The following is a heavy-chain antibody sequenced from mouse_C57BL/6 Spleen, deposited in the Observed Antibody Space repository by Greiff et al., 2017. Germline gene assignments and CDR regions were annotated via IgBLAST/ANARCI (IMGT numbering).Heavy chain of an antibody. CDR1: GYAFSSYW. Sequence: QVQLQQSGAELVKPGASVKISCKASGYAFSSYWMNWVKQRPGKGLEWIGQIYPGDGDTNYNGKFKGKATLTADKSSSTAYMQLSSLTSEDSAVYFCARVGDYDDGRYFGYRGQGTTLTVSS. CDR3: ARVGDYDDGRYFGY. D-gene: IGHD2-4*01. V-gene: IGHV1-80*01. CDR2: IYPGDGDT. J-gene: IGHJ2*01.